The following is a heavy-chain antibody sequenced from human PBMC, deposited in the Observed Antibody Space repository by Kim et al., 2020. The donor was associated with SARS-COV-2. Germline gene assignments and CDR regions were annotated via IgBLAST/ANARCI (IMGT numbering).Heavy chain of an antibody. CDR3: ARETKAVGRFGELLSYYFDY. D-gene: IGHD3-10*01. CDR2: TYYRSKWYN. J-gene: IGHJ4*02. Sequence: SQTLSLTCAISGDSVSSNSAAWNWIRQSPSRGLEWLGRTYYRSKWYNDYAVSVKSRITINPDTSKNQFSLKMNSVTPEDTAVYDCARETKAVGRFGELLSYYFDYWGQGTLVTVSS. CDR1: GDSVSSNSAA. V-gene: IGHV6-1*01.